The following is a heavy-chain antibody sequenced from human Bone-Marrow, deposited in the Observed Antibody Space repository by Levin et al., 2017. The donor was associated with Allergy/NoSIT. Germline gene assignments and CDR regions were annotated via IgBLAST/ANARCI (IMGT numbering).Heavy chain of an antibody. CDR1: GFTFSSYG. Sequence: GESLKISCAASGFTFSSYGMHWVRQAPGKGLEWVAVIWYDGSNKYYADSVKGRFTISRDNSKNTLYLQMNSLRAEDTAVYYCARGEVAATFGRWFDYWGQGTLVTVSS. V-gene: IGHV3-33*01. CDR3: ARGEVAATFGRWFDY. CDR2: IWYDGSNK. D-gene: IGHD2-15*01. J-gene: IGHJ4*02.